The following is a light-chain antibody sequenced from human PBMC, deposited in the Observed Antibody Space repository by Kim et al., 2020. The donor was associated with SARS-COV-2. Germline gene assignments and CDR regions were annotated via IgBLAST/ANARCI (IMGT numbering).Light chain of an antibody. Sequence: SASVGDRVTITCQASQDINNYLNWYQQKPGKAPKLLIYDASNLETGVPSRFSGSGSGTDFTFTISSLQPEDIATYYCQQYDNLLTFGGGTKVDIK. J-gene: IGKJ4*01. CDR2: DAS. CDR3: QQYDNLLT. V-gene: IGKV1-33*01. CDR1: QDINNY.